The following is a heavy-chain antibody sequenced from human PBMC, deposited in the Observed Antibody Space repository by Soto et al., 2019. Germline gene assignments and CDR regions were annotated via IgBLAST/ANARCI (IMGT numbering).Heavy chain of an antibody. V-gene: IGHV1-8*01. CDR3: ARGYDFWSGYYYYYYYYMDV. CDR1: GYTFTSYD. Sequence: ASVKVSCKASGYTFTSYDINWVRQATGQGLEWKGWMNPNSGNTGYAQKFQGRVTMTRNTSISTAYMELSSLRSEDTAVYYCARGYDFWSGYYYYYYYYMDVRGKGTTVTVSS. D-gene: IGHD3-3*01. CDR2: MNPNSGNT. J-gene: IGHJ6*03.